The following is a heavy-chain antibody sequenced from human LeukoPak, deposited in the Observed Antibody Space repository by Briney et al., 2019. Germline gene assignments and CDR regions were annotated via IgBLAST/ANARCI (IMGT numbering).Heavy chain of an antibody. CDR1: GYTFTSYG. V-gene: IGHV1-18*01. D-gene: IGHD3-22*01. J-gene: IGHJ5*02. CDR3: ARLTPDSSGYYLYGNWFDP. CDR2: ISAYNGNT. Sequence: ASVKVSCKASGYTFTSYGISWVRQAPGQGLEWMGWISAYNGNTNYAQKLRGRVTMTTDTSTSTAYMELRSLRSDDTAVYYCARLTPDSSGYYLYGNWFDPWGQGTLVTVSS.